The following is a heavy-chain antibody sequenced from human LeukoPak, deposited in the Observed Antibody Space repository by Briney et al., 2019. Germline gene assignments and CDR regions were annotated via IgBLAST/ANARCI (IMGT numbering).Heavy chain of an antibody. V-gene: IGHV3-43*02. CDR3: AKDLHGRRPGQLTGAFDI. CDR1: GFTFDDYA. CDR2: ISGDGGST. J-gene: IGHJ3*02. Sequence: PGGSLRLSCAASGFTFDDYAMHWVRQAPGKGLEWISLISGDGGSTYYADSVKGRFTISRDNSKDSLYLQMNSLRTEDTALYYCAKDLHGRRPGQLTGAFDIWGQGTMVTVSS. D-gene: IGHD3-9*01.